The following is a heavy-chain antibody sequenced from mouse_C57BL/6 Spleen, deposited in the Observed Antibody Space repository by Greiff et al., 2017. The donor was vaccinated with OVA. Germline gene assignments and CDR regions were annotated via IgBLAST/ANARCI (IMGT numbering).Heavy chain of an antibody. CDR1: GYTFTSYD. J-gene: IGHJ4*01. Sequence: VQLQQSGPELVKPGASVKLSCKASGYTFTSYDINWVKQRPGQGLEWIGWIYPRDGSTKYNEKFKGKATLTVDTSSSTAYMELHGLTSEDSAVYFCARKVLDYGRGDPYYAMDYWGQGTSVTVSS. CDR2: IYPRDGST. CDR3: ARKVLDYGRGDPYYAMDY. D-gene: IGHD2-4*01. V-gene: IGHV1-85*01.